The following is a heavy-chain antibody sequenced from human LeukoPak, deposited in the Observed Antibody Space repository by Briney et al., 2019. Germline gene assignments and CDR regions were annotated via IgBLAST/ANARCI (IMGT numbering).Heavy chain of an antibody. Sequence: GGSLRLSCAASGFNFRTYAMSWVRQAPGKGLEWVSAISGSGGSTYYADSVKGRFTISRDNSKNTLYLQMNSLRAEDTAVYYCAKDRVGQWLVLDYWGQGTLVTVSS. D-gene: IGHD6-19*01. CDR3: AKDRVGQWLVLDY. V-gene: IGHV3-23*01. CDR2: ISGSGGST. CDR1: GFNFRTYA. J-gene: IGHJ4*02.